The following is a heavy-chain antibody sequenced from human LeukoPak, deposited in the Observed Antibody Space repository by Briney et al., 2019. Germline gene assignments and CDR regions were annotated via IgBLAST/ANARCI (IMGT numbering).Heavy chain of an antibody. Sequence: SETLSLTCTVSGGSISSYYWSWIRQPPGKGLEWIGYIYYSGSTNYNPSLKSPVTISVDTSKNQFSLKLSSVTAADTAVYHCARVGRDGYTFDYWGQGTLVTVSS. CDR3: ARVGRDGYTFDY. V-gene: IGHV4-59*08. CDR2: IYYSGST. CDR1: GGSISSYY. D-gene: IGHD5-24*01. J-gene: IGHJ4*02.